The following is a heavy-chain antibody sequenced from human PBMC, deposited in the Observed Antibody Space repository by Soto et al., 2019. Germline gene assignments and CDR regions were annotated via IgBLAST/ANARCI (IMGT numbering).Heavy chain of an antibody. D-gene: IGHD2-15*01. Sequence: ASVKVSCKASGYTFTGHYIHWVRQAPEQGPEWMGEIGPESGATRYAQKFQGRVTMTRDMSITTVYMELNNLSPDDTAVYYCGRGRSGQIVVFYWGQGTPVTVSS. CDR2: IGPESGAT. CDR1: GYTFTGHY. CDR3: GRGRSGQIVVFY. J-gene: IGHJ4*02. V-gene: IGHV1-2*02.